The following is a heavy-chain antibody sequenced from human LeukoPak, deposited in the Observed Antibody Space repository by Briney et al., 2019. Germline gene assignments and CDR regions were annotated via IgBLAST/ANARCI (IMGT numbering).Heavy chain of an antibody. CDR3: ARASEYSSSWFYYYYYYMDV. D-gene: IGHD6-13*01. CDR2: ISPSGGST. CDR1: GYTFTSNY. V-gene: IGHV1-46*01. J-gene: IGHJ6*03. Sequence: ASVKVSCKAFGYTFTSNYMHWVRQAPGQGPEWMGVISPSGGSTTYAQKFQGRVTMTRDMSTSTDYLELSSLRSKDTAVYYCARASEYSSSWFYYYYYYMDVWGKGTTVTVSS.